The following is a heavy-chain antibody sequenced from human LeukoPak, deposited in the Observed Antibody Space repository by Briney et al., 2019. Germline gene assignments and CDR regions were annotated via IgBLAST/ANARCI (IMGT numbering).Heavy chain of an antibody. J-gene: IGHJ4*02. Sequence: GGSLRLSCVASGFPFSSYWMTWVRQAPGKGLEWVANIKQDGSKKSYVDSVKGRFTISRDNAKNSLYLQMNSLRAEDTAIYYCTRVGYIDEGIDYWGQGTRVTVSS. CDR1: GFPFSSYW. CDR2: IKQDGSKK. D-gene: IGHD5-24*01. CDR3: TRVGYIDEGIDY. V-gene: IGHV3-7*04.